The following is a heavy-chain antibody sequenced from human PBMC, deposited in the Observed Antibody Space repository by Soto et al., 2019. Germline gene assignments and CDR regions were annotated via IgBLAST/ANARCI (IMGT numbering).Heavy chain of an antibody. CDR1: GYTFTSYA. CDR2: ISANSGNT. D-gene: IGHD3-9*01. Sequence: ASVKVSCKASGYTFTSYAITWVRQAPGQGLEWMGWISANSGNTGYAQKFQGRVTMTRNTSISTAYMELSSLRSEDTAVYYCASFATRDWFEPQDAFDIWGQGTMVTVSS. V-gene: IGHV1-8*02. CDR3: ASFATRDWFEPQDAFDI. J-gene: IGHJ3*02.